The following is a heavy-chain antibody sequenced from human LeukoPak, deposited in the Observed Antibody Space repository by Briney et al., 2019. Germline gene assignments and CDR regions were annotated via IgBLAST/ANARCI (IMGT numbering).Heavy chain of an antibody. D-gene: IGHD5-12*01. J-gene: IGHJ6*03. Sequence: SETLSLTCAVYGGSFSGYYWSWIRQPPGKGLEWIGEINHSGSTNYNPSLKSRVTISVDTSKNQFSLKLSSVTAADTAVYYCARRGLVRGYDSQTDYYYYYYMDVWGKETTVTVSS. CDR1: GGSFSGYY. V-gene: IGHV4-34*01. CDR3: ARRGLVRGYDSQTDYYYYYYMDV. CDR2: INHSGST.